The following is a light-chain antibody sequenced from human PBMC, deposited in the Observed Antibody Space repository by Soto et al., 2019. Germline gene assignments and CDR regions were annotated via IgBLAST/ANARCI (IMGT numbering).Light chain of an antibody. CDR1: NIGDKS. CDR3: QVWDSSTDHLI. CDR2: SDS. Sequence: SYELTQPPSVSEAPGKTARLTCEGDNIGDKSVHWYQQKPGQAPLLVIYSDSDRPSEIPERFSGSNSENTAALTISRVEAGDEADYYCQVWDSSTDHLIFGGGTKVTVL. J-gene: IGLJ2*01. V-gene: IGLV3-21*04.